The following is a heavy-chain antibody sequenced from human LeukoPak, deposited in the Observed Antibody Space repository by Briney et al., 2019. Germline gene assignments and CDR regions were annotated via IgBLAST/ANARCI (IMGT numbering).Heavy chain of an antibody. D-gene: IGHD3-10*01. J-gene: IGHJ4*02. Sequence: SETLSLTCTVSGGSINSHYWSWIRQPPGKRLEWIGYIFNTGNTNYNPSLASRVTMSVDTSRAQFFLRLSPVTAADTAIYYCASRPADTTWYGVFDYWSQGTLVTVSS. CDR1: GGSINSHY. V-gene: IGHV4-59*11. CDR3: ASRPADTTWYGVFDY. CDR2: IFNTGNT.